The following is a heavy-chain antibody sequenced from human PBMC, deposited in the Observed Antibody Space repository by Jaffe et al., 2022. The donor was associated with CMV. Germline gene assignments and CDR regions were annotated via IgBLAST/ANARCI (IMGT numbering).Heavy chain of an antibody. V-gene: IGHV5-10-1*03. CDR1: GYSFTSYW. D-gene: IGHD3-3*01. J-gene: IGHJ4*02. CDR2: IDPSDSYT. CDR3: ARQGAGGREIFGVAYYFDY. Sequence: EVQLVQSGAEVKKPGESLRISCKGSGYSFTSYWISWVRQMPGKGLEWMGRIDPSDSYTNYSPSFQGHVTISADKSISTAYLQWSSLKASDTAMYYCARQGAGGREIFGVAYYFDYWGQGTLVTVSS.